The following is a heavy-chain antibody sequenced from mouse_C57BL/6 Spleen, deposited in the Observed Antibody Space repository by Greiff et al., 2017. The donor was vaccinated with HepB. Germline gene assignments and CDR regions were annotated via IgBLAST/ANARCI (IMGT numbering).Heavy chain of an antibody. V-gene: IGHV1-15*01. J-gene: IGHJ1*03. CDR1: GYTFTDYE. CDR2: IDPETGGT. Sequence: QVQLQQSGAELVRPGASVTLSCKASGYTFTDYEMHWVKQTPVHGLEWIGAIDPETGGTAYNQKFKGKAILTADKSSSTAYMELRSLTSEDSAVYYCTLFITTVVARWYFDVWGTGTTVTVSS. CDR3: TLFITTVVARWYFDV. D-gene: IGHD1-1*01.